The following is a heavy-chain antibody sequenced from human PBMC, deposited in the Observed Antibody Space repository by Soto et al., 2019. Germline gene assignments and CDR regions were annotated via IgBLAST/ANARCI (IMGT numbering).Heavy chain of an antibody. CDR2: IKSETNGGTA. Sequence: GGSLRLSCVASGFTFSDAWMNWVRLAPGKGLEWVGRIKSETNGGTADYTAPVRGRFTISREASRDTLWLHMTSLQLDDTGVNYCTTAARMQLRPKGSGRLVDFYYAMDVWGQGTTVTVSS. J-gene: IGHJ6*02. CDR3: TTAARMQLRPKGSGRLVDFYYAMDV. D-gene: IGHD1-26*01. V-gene: IGHV3-15*07. CDR1: GFTFSDAW.